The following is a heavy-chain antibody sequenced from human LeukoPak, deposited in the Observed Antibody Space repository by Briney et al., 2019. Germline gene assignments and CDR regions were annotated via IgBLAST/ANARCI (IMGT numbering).Heavy chain of an antibody. CDR1: GFTFSSYG. J-gene: IGHJ4*02. CDR3: AKSTYGERYFDY. V-gene: IGHV3-30*18. Sequence: GRSLRLSCAASGFTFSSYGMHWVRQAPGKGLEWVAVISYDGSNKYYADSVKGRFTISRDNSKNTLYLQMNSLRAEDTAVHYCAKSTYGERYFDYWGQGTLVTVSS. D-gene: IGHD4-17*01. CDR2: ISYDGSNK.